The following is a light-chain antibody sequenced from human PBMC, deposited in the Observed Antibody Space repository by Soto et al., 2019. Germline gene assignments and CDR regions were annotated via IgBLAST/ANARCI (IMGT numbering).Light chain of an antibody. V-gene: IGKV1-39*01. CDR2: AAS. CDR1: QTISSF. J-gene: IGKJ1*01. CDR3: QQSYSIPWT. Sequence: DIQMTQYPSFLSASQGDRVTITCRASQTISSFLYWYQQRPGKAPKVLIYAASSLQSGVPSRFSGSGSGTDFTLTISSLQPEDFATYYCQQSYSIPWTFGQGTKVDI.